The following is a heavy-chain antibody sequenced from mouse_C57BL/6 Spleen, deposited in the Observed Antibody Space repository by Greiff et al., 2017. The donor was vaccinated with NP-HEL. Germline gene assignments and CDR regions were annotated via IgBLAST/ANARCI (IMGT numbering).Heavy chain of an antibody. V-gene: IGHV1-82*01. Sequence: QVQLKQSGPELVKPGASVKISCKASGYAFSSSWMNWVKQRPGKGLEWIGRIYPGDGDTNYNGKFKGKATLTADKSSSTAYMQLSSLTSEDSAVYFCADYDYDEDYFDYWGQGTTLTVSS. CDR2: IYPGDGDT. D-gene: IGHD2-4*01. J-gene: IGHJ2*01. CDR3: ADYDYDEDYFDY. CDR1: GYAFSSSW.